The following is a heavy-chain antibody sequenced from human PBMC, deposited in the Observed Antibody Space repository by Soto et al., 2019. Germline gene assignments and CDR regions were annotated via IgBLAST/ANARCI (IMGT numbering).Heavy chain of an antibody. Sequence: LSLTCTVSGGSTSSDNYWSWIRQPPGKGLEWIGHIYYSGNTDYNPSLKSRLAISIDTSKNQFSLKLSSVTAADTAVYFCAREGGESSDGLYYFDSWGQGSLVTVS. CDR1: GGSTSSDNY. CDR3: AREGGESSDGLYYFDS. D-gene: IGHD3-16*01. J-gene: IGHJ4*02. CDR2: IYYSGNT. V-gene: IGHV4-30-4*01.